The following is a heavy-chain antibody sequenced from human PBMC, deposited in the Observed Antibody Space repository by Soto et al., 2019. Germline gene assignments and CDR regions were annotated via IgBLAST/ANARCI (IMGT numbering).Heavy chain of an antibody. CDR1: GGSFSFYY. Sequence: QVQLHQWGAGLLKPSETLSLTCAVSGGSFSFYYWSWIRQPPGKELEWIGEINHSGSTNYNSSLKSRVTISLDTSKNQFSLKLSSVTAADTAVYYCVTRFYDSSGYYLFDFDSWGQGTLVTVSS. CDR2: INHSGST. CDR3: VTRFYDSSGYYLFDFDS. J-gene: IGHJ4*02. V-gene: IGHV4-34*01. D-gene: IGHD3-22*01.